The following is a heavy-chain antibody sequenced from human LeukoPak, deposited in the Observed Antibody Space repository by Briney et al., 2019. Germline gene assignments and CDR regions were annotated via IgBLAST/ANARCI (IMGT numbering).Heavy chain of an antibody. CDR3: ARDPWPAAFDV. CDR1: GFTFSSYW. J-gene: IGHJ3*01. CDR2: IKKVGSEK. Sequence: GGSLRLSCAASGFTFSSYWMSWVRQAPGKGLEWVANIKKVGSEKNYVDSVKGRFTISRDNAKSSLYLQMNSLRAEDTAVYFCARDPWPAAFDVWGHGTMVTVSS. V-gene: IGHV3-7*01.